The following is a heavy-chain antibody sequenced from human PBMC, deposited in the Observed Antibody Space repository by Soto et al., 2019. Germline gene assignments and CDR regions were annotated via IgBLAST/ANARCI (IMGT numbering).Heavy chain of an antibody. Sequence: SETLSLTCAVYGWSFSGYYWTWIRQPPGTGLEWIGEINHSGSTNYNPSLKSRVTISVDTSKNQFSLKLTSVTAADTAVYYCAREKITGLFDYWGQGTLVTVSS. V-gene: IGHV4-34*01. J-gene: IGHJ4*02. CDR3: AREKITGLFDY. CDR1: GWSFSGYY. CDR2: INHSGST. D-gene: IGHD2-8*02.